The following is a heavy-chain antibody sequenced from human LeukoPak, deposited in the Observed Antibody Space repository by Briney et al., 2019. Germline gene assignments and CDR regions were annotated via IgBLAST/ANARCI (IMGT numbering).Heavy chain of an antibody. CDR2: INPSGGST. J-gene: IGHJ5*02. Sequence: ASVKVSCKASGYTFTAYYIHWVRQAPGQGLEWMGIINPSGGSTSYAQKFQGRVTMTRDMSTSTDYMELSSLRSEDTAVYYCARDNSVEDTAWWFDPWGQGTLVTVSS. CDR1: GYTFTAYY. D-gene: IGHD4-23*01. CDR3: ARDNSVEDTAWWFDP. V-gene: IGHV1-46*01.